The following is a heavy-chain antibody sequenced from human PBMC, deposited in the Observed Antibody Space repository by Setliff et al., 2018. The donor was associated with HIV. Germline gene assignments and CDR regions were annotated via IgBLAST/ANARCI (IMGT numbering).Heavy chain of an antibody. CDR3: ARDRGAYYECFDQ. CDR2: ISAYNGNT. CDR1: GYRFSSYG. Sequence: ASVKVSCKASGYRFSSYGISWVRQAPGQGLEWMGWISAYNGNTKYTQKFQGRVTMTTDTSTSTAYMELRSLRSDDTAVYFCARDRGAYYECFDQWGQGTLVTVSS. J-gene: IGHJ4*02. D-gene: IGHD1-26*01. V-gene: IGHV1-18*01.